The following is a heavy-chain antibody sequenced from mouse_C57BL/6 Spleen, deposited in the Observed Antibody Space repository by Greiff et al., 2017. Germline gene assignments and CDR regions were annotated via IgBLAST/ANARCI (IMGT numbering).Heavy chain of an antibody. V-gene: IGHV1-55*01. D-gene: IGHD1-1*01. Sequence: VQLQQPGAELVKPGASVKMSCKASGYTFTSYWITWVKQRPGQGLEWIGDIYPGSGSTNYNEKFKSKATLTVDTSSSTAYMQLSSLTSEDSAVYYCARDYYGSSYDYYFDYWGQGTTLTVSS. CDR2: IYPGSGST. CDR1: GYTFTSYW. J-gene: IGHJ2*01. CDR3: ARDYYGSSYDYYFDY.